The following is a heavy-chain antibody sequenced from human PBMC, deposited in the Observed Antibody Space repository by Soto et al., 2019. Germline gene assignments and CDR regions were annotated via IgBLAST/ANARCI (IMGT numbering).Heavy chain of an antibody. CDR2: IKSKTDGGTA. CDR3: TTDKRERSLQSPYY. J-gene: IGHJ4*02. D-gene: IGHD1-26*01. V-gene: IGHV3-15*01. Sequence: KGLEWVGRIKSKTDGGTADYAAPVKGRFTISRDDSKNTLYLQMNSLKTEDTAVYYCTTDKRERSLQSPYYWGQGPLVTVSS.